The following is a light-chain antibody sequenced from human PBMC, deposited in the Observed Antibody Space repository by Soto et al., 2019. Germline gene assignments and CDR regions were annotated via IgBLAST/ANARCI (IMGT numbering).Light chain of an antibody. V-gene: IGKV3-20*01. J-gene: IGKJ3*01. Sequence: EIVLTQSPGTLSLSPGERATLSCRASQSVSSSYLAWYQQKPGQDPRLLIYGASSRATGIPDRFSGSGSGTDFTLTISRLEPEDFAVYYCHQYGSSPFTFGPGTKVDIK. CDR2: GAS. CDR3: HQYGSSPFT. CDR1: QSVSSSY.